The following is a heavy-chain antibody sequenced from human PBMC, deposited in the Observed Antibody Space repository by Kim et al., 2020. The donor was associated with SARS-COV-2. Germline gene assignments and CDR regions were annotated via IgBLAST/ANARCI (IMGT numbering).Heavy chain of an antibody. CDR3: ARSYCSSTSCYYRYYYCGMDV. CDR2: TYYRSKWYN. J-gene: IGHJ6*02. CDR1: GDSVSSNSAA. V-gene: IGHV6-1*01. D-gene: IGHD2-2*01. Sequence: SQTLSLTCAISGDSVSSNSAAWNWIRQSPSRGLEWLGRTYYRSKWYNDYAVSVKSRITINPDTSKNQFSLQLNSVTPEDTAVYYCARSYCSSTSCYYRYYYCGMDVWGQGTTVTVSS.